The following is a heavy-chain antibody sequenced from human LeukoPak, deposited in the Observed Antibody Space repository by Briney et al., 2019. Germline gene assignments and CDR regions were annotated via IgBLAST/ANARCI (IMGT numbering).Heavy chain of an antibody. CDR1: GFTVSSNY. J-gene: IGHJ3*02. V-gene: IGHV3-53*01. CDR2: LYSGGNT. Sequence: GGSLRLSCAASGFTVSSNYMNWVRHAPGRGLEWVSVLYSGGNTYYADSVKGRFTISRDNSKNTLYLQMNSLTAEDTAVYYCSRWQNSSGWGSAFDIWGQGTMVTVSS. CDR3: SRWQNSSGWGSAFDI. D-gene: IGHD6-19*01.